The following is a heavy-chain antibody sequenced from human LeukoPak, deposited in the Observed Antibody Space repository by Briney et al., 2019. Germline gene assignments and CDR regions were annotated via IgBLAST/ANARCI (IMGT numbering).Heavy chain of an antibody. V-gene: IGHV3-7*01. CDR1: GFTFSRYW. D-gene: IGHD1-26*01. J-gene: IGHJ4*02. CDR2: IKQDGSEK. Sequence: PGGSLKLSCAASGFTFSRYWMSWVRQAPGKGPEWVANIKQDGSEKKYVDSVKGRFSISRDNAKNSLYLHMNSLRAEDTAVYFCARDEVRGGFSYWGQGTLVTVSS. CDR3: ARDEVRGGFSY.